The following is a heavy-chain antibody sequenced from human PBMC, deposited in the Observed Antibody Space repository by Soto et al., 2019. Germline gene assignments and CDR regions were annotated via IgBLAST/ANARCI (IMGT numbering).Heavy chain of an antibody. V-gene: IGHV4-59*01. CDR1: GGSISSYY. D-gene: IGHD1-26*01. Sequence: SETLSLTCTVSGGSISSYYCSWIRQPPGKGLEWIGYIYYSGSTNYNPSLKSRVTISVDTSKNQFSLKLSSVTAADTAVYYCARGEGSYLAYYYGMDVWGQGTTVTVSS. CDR2: IYYSGST. CDR3: ARGEGSYLAYYYGMDV. J-gene: IGHJ6*02.